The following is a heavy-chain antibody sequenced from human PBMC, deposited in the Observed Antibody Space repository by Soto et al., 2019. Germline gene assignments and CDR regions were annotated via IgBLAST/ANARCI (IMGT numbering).Heavy chain of an antibody. CDR1: GFNFSSYC. V-gene: IGHV3-33*01. Sequence: GVSLRLSCAAAGFNFSSYCMHWVRQDPGKGLEWVAVIWYDGSNKYYADSVKGRFTISRDNSKNTLYLQMNSLRAEDTAVYYCARAPRGNYGYPSYFDYWGQGTLVTVSS. CDR3: ARAPRGNYGYPSYFDY. CDR2: IWYDGSNK. D-gene: IGHD3-10*01. J-gene: IGHJ4*02.